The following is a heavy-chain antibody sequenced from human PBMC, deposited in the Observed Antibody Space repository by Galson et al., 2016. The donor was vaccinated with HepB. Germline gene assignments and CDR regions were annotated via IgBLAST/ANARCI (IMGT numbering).Heavy chain of an antibody. D-gene: IGHD7-27*01. CDR3: ARGGGANWGRAFDI. CDR2: INPNSGGT. Sequence: SVKVSCKASGYTFTDYYIHWVRQAPGQGLEWMGWINPNSGGTNSAQKFQGRVTMTRDTSISRVYMELSRLSFDDTALYYCARGGGANWGRAFDIWGQGTMVTVSS. J-gene: IGHJ3*02. V-gene: IGHV1-2*02. CDR1: GYTFTDYY.